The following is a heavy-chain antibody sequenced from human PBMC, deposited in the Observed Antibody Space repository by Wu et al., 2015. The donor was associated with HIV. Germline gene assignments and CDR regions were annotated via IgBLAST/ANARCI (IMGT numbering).Heavy chain of an antibody. CDR1: GGTLNYYV. Sequence: QVQLVQSGAEVKKPGSSVKVSCTASGGTLNYYVTSWVRQAPGQGLEWVGGIIPMFGTISYGQKFQGRVTISTDDSTSTGYMELSSLRPEDTAVYYCAREKRSLQFRRTPANDAFDIWGQGTNGHRLF. D-gene: IGHD5-24*01. V-gene: IGHV1-69*05. J-gene: IGHJ3*02. CDR2: IIPMFGTI. CDR3: AREKRSLQFRRTPANDAFDI.